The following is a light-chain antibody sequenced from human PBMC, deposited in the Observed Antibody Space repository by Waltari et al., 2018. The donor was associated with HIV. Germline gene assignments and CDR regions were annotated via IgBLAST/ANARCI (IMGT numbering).Light chain of an antibody. V-gene: IGLV1-44*01. CDR1: TPNIGSNA. CDR3: AVWDDSLNGNVI. Sequence: QSVLTQPPSTSGNPGQRVTIPCSGSTPNIGSNAVNWYQQLPGTAPKLVIYTNNQRMPGVPDRFNGSKSGTSASLAISGLQSEDEAHYYCAVWDDSLNGNVIFGGGTKLTVL. CDR2: TNN. J-gene: IGLJ2*01.